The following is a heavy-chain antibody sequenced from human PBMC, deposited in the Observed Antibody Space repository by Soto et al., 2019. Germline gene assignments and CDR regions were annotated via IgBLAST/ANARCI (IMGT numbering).Heavy chain of an antibody. CDR3: ARGSYDSYAGFFGMDV. V-gene: IGHV1-69*13. J-gene: IGHJ6*02. Sequence: RASVKVSCKTSGGSFMSQAISWVRRAPGQGPEWMGGIIPFSGTVTYTQRFQGRLTLTADEPTKTAYMELSSLRSEDTAVYYCARGSYDSYAGFFGMDVWGQGTKVTVSS. CDR1: GGSFMSQA. CDR2: IIPFSGTV. D-gene: IGHD3-10*01.